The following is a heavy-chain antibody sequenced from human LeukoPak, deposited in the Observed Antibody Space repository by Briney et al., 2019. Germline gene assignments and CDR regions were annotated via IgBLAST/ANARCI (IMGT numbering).Heavy chain of an antibody. CDR3: TRGAGWLIDY. CDR2: FYNSGSS. CDR1: GGSISDYY. J-gene: IGHJ4*02. V-gene: IGHV4-59*01. Sequence: SETLSLTCTVSGGSISDYYRGWIRQPPGKGLEWIGYFYNSGSSTYNPSLKSRVTISVDTSKEQFSLRVNSVTAADTAVYYCTRGAGWLIDYWGQGILVTVSS. D-gene: IGHD3-16*01.